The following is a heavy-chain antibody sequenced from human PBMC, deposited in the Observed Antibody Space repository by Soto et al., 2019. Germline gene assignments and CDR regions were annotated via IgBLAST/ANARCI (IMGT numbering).Heavy chain of an antibody. CDR3: ARWWGSYGSWYFDL. CDR2: IIPIFGTA. V-gene: IGHV1-69*13. Sequence: SVKVSCKASGGTFSSYAISWVRQAPGQGLEWMGGIIPIFGTANYAQKFQGRVTITADESTSTAYMELSSLRSEDTAVYYCARWWGSYGSWYFDLWGRGTLVTVSS. CDR1: GGTFSSYA. D-gene: IGHD2-15*01. J-gene: IGHJ2*01.